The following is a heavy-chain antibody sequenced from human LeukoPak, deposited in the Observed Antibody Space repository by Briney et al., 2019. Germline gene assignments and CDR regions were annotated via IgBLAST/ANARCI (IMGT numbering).Heavy chain of an antibody. CDR1: GFTFSSYA. V-gene: IGHV3-23*01. D-gene: IGHD3-22*01. J-gene: IGHJ4*02. Sequence: AGGSLRLSCAASGFTFSSYAMSWVRQAPGKGLEWVSAISGSGGSTYYADSVKGRFTISRDNSKNTLYLQMNSLRAEDTAVYYCAKGSSGPRRALFDYWGQGTLVTVSS. CDR3: AKGSSGPRRALFDY. CDR2: ISGSGGST.